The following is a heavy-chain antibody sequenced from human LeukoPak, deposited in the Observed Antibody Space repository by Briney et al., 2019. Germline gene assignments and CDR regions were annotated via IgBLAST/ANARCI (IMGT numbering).Heavy chain of an antibody. CDR3: TTGYYYDSSDAFDI. CDR1: GFTFSNAW. J-gene: IGHJ3*02. Sequence: GGSLRLSCAASGFTFSNAWMTWVRQAPGKGLEWVGRIKSKTDGGTTDYAAPVKGRFTISRDDSKNTLYLQMNSLKTEDTAVYYCTTGYYYDSSDAFDIWGQGTMVTVSS. D-gene: IGHD3-22*01. V-gene: IGHV3-15*01. CDR2: IKSKTDGGTT.